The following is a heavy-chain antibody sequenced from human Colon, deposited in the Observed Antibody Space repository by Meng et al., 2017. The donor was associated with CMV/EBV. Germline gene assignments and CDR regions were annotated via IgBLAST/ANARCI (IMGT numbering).Heavy chain of an antibody. CDR2: IRYDGSNK. D-gene: IGHD3-10*01. Sequence: GASLMISCAASGFTFSSYGMHLVRPAPGKGLEWVAFIRYDGSNKYYADSVKSRFTISRDNSKNTLYLQMNSLRAEDTAVYYCEKDYYRYFDYWGQGTLVTVSS. V-gene: IGHV3-30*02. CDR3: EKDYYRYFDY. CDR1: GFTFSSYG. J-gene: IGHJ4*02.